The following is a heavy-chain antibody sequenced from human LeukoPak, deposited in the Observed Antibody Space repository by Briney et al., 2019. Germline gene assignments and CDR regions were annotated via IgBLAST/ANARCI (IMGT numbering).Heavy chain of an antibody. D-gene: IGHD6-13*01. V-gene: IGHV1-8*01. CDR3: ARGEYSSSWYPFDY. CDR2: MKSNSGDT. J-gene: IGHJ4*02. Sequence: ASVKVSCKTSGYTFTGYDINWVRQAPGQGLEWMGWMKSNSGDTHFAQKFQGRVTTTRDTSISTAFMELSSLRSEDTAVYYCARGEYSSSWYPFDYWGQGSPVTVSS. CDR1: GYTFTGYD.